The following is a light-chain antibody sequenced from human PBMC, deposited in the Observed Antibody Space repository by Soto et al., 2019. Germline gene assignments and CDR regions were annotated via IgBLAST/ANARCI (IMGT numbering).Light chain of an antibody. V-gene: IGKV3-20*01. J-gene: IGKJ1*01. CDR1: QSVSSSY. CDR3: QQYSSSPTWP. Sequence: EIVLTQSPGTLSLSPGERATLSCKASQSVSSSYLAWYQQKPGQAPRLLIYGASTRATGIPDRFSGSGSGKDFTLTISRLEPEDFAVYYCQQYSSSPTWPFGQGTKVDIK. CDR2: GAS.